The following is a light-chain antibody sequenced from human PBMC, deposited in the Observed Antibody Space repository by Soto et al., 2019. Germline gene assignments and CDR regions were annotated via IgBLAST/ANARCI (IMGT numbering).Light chain of an antibody. CDR3: QQYNNWPPIT. CDR1: RSVTTS. CDR2: GAS. V-gene: IGKV3-15*01. Sequence: EIVLTQSPGTLSLSPGERATLSCRASRSVTTSLAWYQQKPGQAPRLLIYGASTRATGIPARFSGSGSGTEFTLTISSLQSEDFAVYYCQQYNNWPPITFGQGTRLEIK. J-gene: IGKJ5*01.